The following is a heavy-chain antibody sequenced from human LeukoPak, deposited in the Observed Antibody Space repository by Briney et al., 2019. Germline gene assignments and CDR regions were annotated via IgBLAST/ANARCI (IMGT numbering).Heavy chain of an antibody. Sequence: ASVKVSCKASGYTFTNYYIHWVRQAPGQGLEWMGWISAYNGNTNYAQKLQGRVTMTTDTSTSTAYMELRSLRSDDTAVYYCARDTGGDCSGGSCYSILDYWGQGTLVTVSS. V-gene: IGHV1-18*04. CDR3: ARDTGGDCSGGSCYSILDY. D-gene: IGHD2-15*01. CDR1: GYTFTNYY. J-gene: IGHJ4*02. CDR2: ISAYNGNT.